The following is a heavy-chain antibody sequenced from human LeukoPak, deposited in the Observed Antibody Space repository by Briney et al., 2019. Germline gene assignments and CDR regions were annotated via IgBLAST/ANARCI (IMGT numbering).Heavy chain of an antibody. CDR3: ASRGDYNDSSGYYQKSSNAFEI. J-gene: IGHJ3*02. CDR2: INPSGGST. CDR1: GYTFTSYY. V-gene: IGHV1-46*01. D-gene: IGHD3-22*01. Sequence: ASVKVSCKASGYTFTSYYMHWVRQAPGQGLEWMGIINPSGGSTSYAQKFQGRVTMTRDTSTSTVYMELSSLRSEDTAVYYCASRGDYNDSSGYYQKSSNAFEIWAKGQWSPSLQ.